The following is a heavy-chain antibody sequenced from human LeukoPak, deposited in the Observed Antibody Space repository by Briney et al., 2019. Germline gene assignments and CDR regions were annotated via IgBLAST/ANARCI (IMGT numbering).Heavy chain of an antibody. J-gene: IGHJ4*02. D-gene: IGHD6-13*01. CDR1: GGSISSYY. CDR2: IYYSGST. CDR3: ARQKLAAAVLD. V-gene: IGHV4-59*08. Sequence: PSETLSLTCTVSGGSISSYYWSWIRQPPGKGLEWIGYIYYSGSTNYNPSLKSRVTISVDTSKNQFSLKLSSVTAADTAVYYCARQKLAAAVLDWGQGTLVTVSS.